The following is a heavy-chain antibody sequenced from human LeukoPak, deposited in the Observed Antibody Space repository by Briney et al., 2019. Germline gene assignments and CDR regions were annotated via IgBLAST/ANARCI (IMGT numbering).Heavy chain of an antibody. Sequence: ASVKVSCKASGYIFIDHYMHWVRQAPGQGLEWMGWINPDSGATNYAQKFQGKVTMTRDTSISTAYMDLSRLNSDDTAVYFCAREEQYNNFFDYWGHGSLVTVSS. D-gene: IGHD1/OR15-1a*01. CDR1: GYIFIDHY. V-gene: IGHV1-2*02. J-gene: IGHJ4*01. CDR3: AREEQYNNFFDY. CDR2: INPDSGAT.